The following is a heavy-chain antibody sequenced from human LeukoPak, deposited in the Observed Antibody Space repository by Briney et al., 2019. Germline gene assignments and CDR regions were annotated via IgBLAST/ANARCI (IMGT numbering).Heavy chain of an antibody. Sequence: GRSLRLSCAASGFIFSSYGMHWVRQAPGKGLEWVAVISYDGSNKYYADSVKGRFTISRDNSKNTLYLQTNSLRAEDTAVYYCAKEMRWLQTKNWFDPWGQGTLVTVSS. D-gene: IGHD5-24*01. V-gene: IGHV3-30*18. CDR1: GFIFSSYG. CDR2: ISYDGSNK. J-gene: IGHJ5*02. CDR3: AKEMRWLQTKNWFDP.